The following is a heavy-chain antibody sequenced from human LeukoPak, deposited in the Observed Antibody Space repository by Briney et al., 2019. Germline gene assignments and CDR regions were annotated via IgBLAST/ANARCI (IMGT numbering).Heavy chain of an antibody. J-gene: IGHJ5*02. CDR3: AMGSGYYELRFDP. Sequence: GESLRLSCAASGFTFGSYAMSWVRQAPGKGLEWASAISGSGGSTYYADSVKGRFTISRDNSKNTLYLQMNSLRAEDTAVYYCAMGSGYYELRFDPWGQGTLVTVSS. CDR1: GFTFGSYA. D-gene: IGHD3-3*01. CDR2: ISGSGGST. V-gene: IGHV3-23*01.